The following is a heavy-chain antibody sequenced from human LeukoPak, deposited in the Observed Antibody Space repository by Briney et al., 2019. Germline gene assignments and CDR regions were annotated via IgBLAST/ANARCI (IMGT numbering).Heavy chain of an antibody. CDR1: GYSFTSYW. D-gene: IGHD3-10*01. Sequence: PGESLKISCKGSGYSFTSYWIGWVCQMPGKGLEWMGIIYPGDSDTRYSPSFQGQVTISADKSISTAYLQWSSLKASDTAMYYCARQAYPMVRGVIYFFDYWGQGTLVTVSS. CDR3: ARQAYPMVRGVIYFFDY. V-gene: IGHV5-51*01. CDR2: IYPGDSDT. J-gene: IGHJ4*02.